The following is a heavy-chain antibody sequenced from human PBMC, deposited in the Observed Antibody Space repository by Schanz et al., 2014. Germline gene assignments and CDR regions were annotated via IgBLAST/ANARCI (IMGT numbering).Heavy chain of an antibody. D-gene: IGHD1-1*01. CDR3: AKIERNED. Sequence: EEQLVESGGGLVQPGGSLRLSCAASGFSFSDHAMDWVRQAAGKGLEWISYITYNGGTIYYADSVKGRFTISRDNSKNTLYLQMNSLRAEDTAVYFCAKIERNEDWGQGTLVTVSS. CDR1: GFSFSDHA. J-gene: IGHJ4*02. CDR2: ITYNGGTI. V-gene: IGHV3-48*01.